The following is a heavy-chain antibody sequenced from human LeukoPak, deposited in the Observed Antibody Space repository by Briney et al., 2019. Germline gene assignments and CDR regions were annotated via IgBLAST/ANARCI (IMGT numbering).Heavy chain of an antibody. Sequence: GASVKVSCKASGYTFTSYVITWVRQAPGQGLEWMGWISAYNGNINYAQKFQGRVTMTTDTSTSTAYMELRSLRSEDTAVYYCACSSSWVSFDIWGQGTMVTVSS. D-gene: IGHD6-13*01. CDR3: ACSSSWVSFDI. J-gene: IGHJ3*02. V-gene: IGHV1-18*01. CDR2: ISAYNGNI. CDR1: GYTFTSYV.